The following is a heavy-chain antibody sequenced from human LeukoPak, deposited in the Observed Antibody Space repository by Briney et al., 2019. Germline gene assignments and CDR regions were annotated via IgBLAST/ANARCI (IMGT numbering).Heavy chain of an antibody. CDR2: VYPGDSST. V-gene: IGHV5-51*01. D-gene: IGHD3-22*01. CDR1: GYSFGNYW. CDR3: ARLTDYYDSSGYYRNYNWFDP. Sequence: GESLKISCRGSGYSFGNYWIAWVRQMPGKGLEWMGIVYPGDSSTKYSPSLQGQVTISVDRSINTAYLQWSSLTASVTAMYYCARLTDYYDSSGYYRNYNWFDPWGQGTLVTVSS. J-gene: IGHJ5*02.